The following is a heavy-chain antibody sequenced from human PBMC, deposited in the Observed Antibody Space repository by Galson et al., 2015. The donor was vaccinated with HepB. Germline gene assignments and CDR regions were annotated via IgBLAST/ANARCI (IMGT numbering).Heavy chain of an antibody. V-gene: IGHV3-73*01. CDR2: IRSKANSYAT. CDR1: GFTFSGSA. Sequence: SLRLSCAASGFTFSGSAMHWVRQASGKGLEWVGRIRSKANSYATAYAASVKGRFTISRDDSKNTAYLQMNSLKTEDTAVYYCTRPAIAARPDYWGQGTLVTVSS. J-gene: IGHJ4*02. CDR3: TRPAIAARPDY. D-gene: IGHD6-6*01.